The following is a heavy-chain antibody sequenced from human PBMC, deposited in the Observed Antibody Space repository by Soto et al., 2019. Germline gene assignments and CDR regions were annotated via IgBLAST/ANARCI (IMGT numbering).Heavy chain of an antibody. V-gene: IGHV4-39*01. D-gene: IGHD6-19*01. CDR3: ARGAVAGFYGY. J-gene: IGHJ4*02. CDR2: IYYSGST. Sequence: QLQLQESGPGLVKPSETLSLTCTVSGGSISSSSYYWGWIRQPPGKGLEWIGSIYYSGSTYYNPSLKSRVTISVDTSKNQFSLKLSSVTAADTAVYYCARGAVAGFYGYWGQGTLVTVSS. CDR1: GGSISSSSYY.